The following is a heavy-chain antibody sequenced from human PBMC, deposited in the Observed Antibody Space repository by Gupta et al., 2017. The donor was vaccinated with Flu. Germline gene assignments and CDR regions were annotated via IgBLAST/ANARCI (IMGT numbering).Heavy chain of an antibody. Sequence: RQAPGKGLEVMGGIIPVFGPANYAQKFQGRVTITADESTSTVYLELSSLRSEDTAVYYCARKGGGHCSGGTCYSFDYWGQGTLVIVSS. J-gene: IGHJ4*02. CDR2: IIPVFGPA. V-gene: IGHV1-69*01. D-gene: IGHD2-15*01. CDR3: ARKGGGHCSGGTCYSFDY.